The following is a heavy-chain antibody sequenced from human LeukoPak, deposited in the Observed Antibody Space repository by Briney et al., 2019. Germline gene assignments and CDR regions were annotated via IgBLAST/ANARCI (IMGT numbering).Heavy chain of an antibody. D-gene: IGHD3-10*01. CDR2: IYYSGST. Sequence: SETLSLTCTVSGGSISSSSYYWGWIRQPPGKGLEWIGSIYYSGSTYYNPSLKSRVTISVDTSKNQFSLKLSSVTAADTAVYYCARLTMVRGATLDYWGQGTLVTVSS. CDR3: ARLTMVRGATLDY. J-gene: IGHJ4*02. CDR1: GGSISSSSYY. V-gene: IGHV4-39*01.